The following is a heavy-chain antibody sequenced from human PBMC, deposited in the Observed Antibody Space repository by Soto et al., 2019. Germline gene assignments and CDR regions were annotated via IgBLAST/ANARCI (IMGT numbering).Heavy chain of an antibody. Sequence: GGSLRLSCAASGFTFSSYEMNWVRQAPGKGLEWVSYISSSGSTIYYADSVKGRYTISRDNAKNSLYLQMNSLRAEDTAVYYCARGGGTVTLFDYRGQGTLVTVSS. D-gene: IGHD4-17*01. V-gene: IGHV3-48*03. CDR2: ISSSGSTI. CDR1: GFTFSSYE. J-gene: IGHJ4*02. CDR3: ARGGGTVTLFDY.